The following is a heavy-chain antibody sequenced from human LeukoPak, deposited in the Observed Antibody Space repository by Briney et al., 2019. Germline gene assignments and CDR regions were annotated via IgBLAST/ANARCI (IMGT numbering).Heavy chain of an antibody. CDR2: VIPYFGAG. J-gene: IGHJ1*01. CDR3: ASGPYYDFWSGYYHTEYFQH. D-gene: IGHD3-3*01. Sequence: ASVKVSCKASGGSFSSYAFSWVRQAPADGIGWMGVVIPYFGAGNYAQKFQGRVTITTDESTSTAYMELSRLRSDDTAVYYCASGPYYDFWSGYYHTEYFQHWGQGTLVTVSS. V-gene: IGHV1-69*05. CDR1: GGSFSSYA.